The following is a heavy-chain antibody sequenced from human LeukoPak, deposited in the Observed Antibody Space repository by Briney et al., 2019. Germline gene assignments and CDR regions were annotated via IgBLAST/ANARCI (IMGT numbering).Heavy chain of an antibody. CDR1: GGSFSGYY. CDR3: ERDRSGSDY. V-gene: IGHV4-34*01. J-gene: IGHJ4*02. D-gene: IGHD6-19*01. Sequence: SETLSLTCAVYGGSFSGYYWSWIRQPPGKGLEWIGEINHSGSTNYNPSLKSRVTISVDTSKNQFSLKPSSVTAADTAVYYCERDRSGSDYWGQGTLVTVSS. CDR2: INHSGST.